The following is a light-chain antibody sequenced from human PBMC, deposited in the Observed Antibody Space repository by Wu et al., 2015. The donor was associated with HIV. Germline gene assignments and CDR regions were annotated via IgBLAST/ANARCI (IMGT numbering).Light chain of an antibody. CDR1: QSISSY. Sequence: EIVLTQSPGTLSLSPGERATLSCRASQSISSYLAWYQQKPGQAPRLLIYDASNRATGIPARFSGSGSGTDFTLTISSLEPGDFAVYYCQHRSCFGQGTKLEIK. V-gene: IGKV3-11*01. J-gene: IGKJ2*01. CDR3: QHRSC. CDR2: DAS.